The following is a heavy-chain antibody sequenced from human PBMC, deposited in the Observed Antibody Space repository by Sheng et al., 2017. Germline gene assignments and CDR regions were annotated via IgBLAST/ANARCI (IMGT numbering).Heavy chain of an antibody. D-gene: IGHD3-10*01. Sequence: QVQLQQWGAGLLKPSETLSLTCAVYGGSFSGYYWNWIRQPPGKGLEWIGEINHSGSTNYNPSLKSRVTISVDTSKNQFSLKLRSVTAADTAVYYCARLLRPKRGFDYWGQGRWSPSPQ. V-gene: IGHV4-34*01. CDR1: GGSFSGYY. CDR3: ARLLRPKRGFDY. CDR2: INHSGST. J-gene: IGHJ4*02.